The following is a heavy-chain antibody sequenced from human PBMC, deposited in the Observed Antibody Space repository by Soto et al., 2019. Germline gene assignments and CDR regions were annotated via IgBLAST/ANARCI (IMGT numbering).Heavy chain of an antibody. J-gene: IGHJ2*01. Sequence: QVQLQESGPGLVKPSQTLSLTCTVSGGSISSGDYYWSWIRQPPGKGLEWIGYIYYSGSTYYNPSLKIQVTISVDTSKNQFSLKLSSVTAADTAVYYWARVDGGNSVYFDLWGRGTLVTVSS. CDR2: IYYSGST. CDR3: ARVDGGNSVYFDL. D-gene: IGHD4-4*01. V-gene: IGHV4-30-4*01. CDR1: GGSISSGDYY.